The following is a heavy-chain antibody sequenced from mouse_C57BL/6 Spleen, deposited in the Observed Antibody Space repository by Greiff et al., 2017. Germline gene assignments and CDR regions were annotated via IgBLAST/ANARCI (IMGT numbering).Heavy chain of an antibody. CDR2: IYPRSGNT. J-gene: IGHJ2*01. Sequence: VQLVESGAELARPGASVKLSCKASGYTFTSYGISWVKQRTGQGLEWIGEIYPRSGNTYYNEKFKGKATLTADKSSSTAYMELRSLTSEDSAVYFCAKITTVRGNYFDYWGQGTTLTVSS. D-gene: IGHD1-1*01. CDR3: AKITTVRGNYFDY. V-gene: IGHV1-81*01. CDR1: GYTFTSYG.